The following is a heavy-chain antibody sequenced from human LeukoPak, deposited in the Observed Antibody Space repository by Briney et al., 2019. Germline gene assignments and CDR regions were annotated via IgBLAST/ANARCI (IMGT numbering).Heavy chain of an antibody. D-gene: IGHD3-9*01. V-gene: IGHV4-38-2*02. CDR2: IYYSGST. J-gene: IGHJ4*02. CDR3: ARRRLRYFDWKYLTEYYFDY. CDR1: GYSISSGYY. Sequence: SETLSLTCTVSGYSISSGYYWGWIRQPPGKGLEWIGSIYYSGSTYYNPSLKSRVTISVDTSKNQFSLKLSSVTAADTAVYYCARRRLRYFDWKYLTEYYFDYWGQGTLVTVSS.